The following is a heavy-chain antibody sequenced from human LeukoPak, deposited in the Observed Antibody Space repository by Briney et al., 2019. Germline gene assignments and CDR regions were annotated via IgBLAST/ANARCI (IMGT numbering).Heavy chain of an antibody. CDR1: GFTFSDYT. J-gene: IGHJ1*01. CDR2: ISYDGSQK. V-gene: IGHV3-30-3*01. D-gene: IGHD6-13*01. CDR3: VEAYSNSWHNFQH. Sequence: GGSLRLSCAASGFTFSDYTMHWVRQAPGKVLEWVAVISYDGSQKYYADSVKGRFTIPRDNSKNTLFLQMNSLRAEDTAIYYCVEAYSNSWHNFQHWGQGTLVTVSS.